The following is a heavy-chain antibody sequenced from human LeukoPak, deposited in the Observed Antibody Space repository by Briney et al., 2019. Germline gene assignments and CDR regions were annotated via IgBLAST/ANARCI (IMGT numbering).Heavy chain of an antibody. D-gene: IGHD5-24*01. CDR2: ISSSSSYI. J-gene: IGHJ4*02. Sequence: PGGSLRLSCAASGFTFSSYSMNWVRQAPGKGLEWVSSISSSSSYIYYADSVKGRFTISRDNAKNSLYLQMNSLRAEDTAVYYCARDKNSEMATIVYWGQATLVTVSS. V-gene: IGHV3-21*01. CDR1: GFTFSSYS. CDR3: ARDKNSEMATIVY.